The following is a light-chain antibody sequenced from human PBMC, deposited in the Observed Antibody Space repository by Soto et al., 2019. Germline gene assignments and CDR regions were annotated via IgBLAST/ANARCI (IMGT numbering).Light chain of an antibody. J-gene: IGLJ1*01. CDR1: SSDVGGYNY. Sequence: QSALTQPASVSGSPGQSITISCTGTSSDVGGYNYVSWYQQHPGKAPKLMIYEVSNRPSGASNRFSGSKSGNTASLTISGLQAEDEAGYYGSSYTSSSTLVFGTGTKLTVL. V-gene: IGLV2-14*01. CDR3: SSYTSSSTLV. CDR2: EVS.